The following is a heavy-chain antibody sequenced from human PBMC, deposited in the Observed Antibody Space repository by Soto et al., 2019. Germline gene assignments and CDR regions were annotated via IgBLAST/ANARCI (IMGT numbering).Heavy chain of an antibody. D-gene: IGHD6-19*01. V-gene: IGHV3-33*01. J-gene: IGHJ4*02. CDR1: GFTFSSYG. CDR2: IWYDGNTK. Sequence: QVQLVESGGGVVQPGRSLRLSCAASGFTFSSYGMHWVRQAPGKGLEWVAVIWYDGNTKYYEDSVKGRFTVSRDNSKNTLYLQMNSLRAEDTAVYYCARARIAVASAFDYWGQGTLVTVSS. CDR3: ARARIAVASAFDY.